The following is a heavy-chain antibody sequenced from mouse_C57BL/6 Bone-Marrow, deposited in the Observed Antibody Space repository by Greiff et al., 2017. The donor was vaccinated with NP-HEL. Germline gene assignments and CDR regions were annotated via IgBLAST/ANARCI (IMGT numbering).Heavy chain of an antibody. D-gene: IGHD3-1*01. CDR3: ARHDQLGRAMDY. V-gene: IGHV5-6*01. J-gene: IGHJ4*01. CDR1: GFTFSSYG. Sequence: EVQGVESGGDLVKPGGSLKLSCAASGFTFSSYGMSWVRQTPDKRLEWVATISSGGSYTYYPDSVKGRFTISRDNAKNTLYLQMSSLKSEDTARYYCARHDQLGRAMDYWGQGTSVTVSS. CDR2: ISSGGSYT.